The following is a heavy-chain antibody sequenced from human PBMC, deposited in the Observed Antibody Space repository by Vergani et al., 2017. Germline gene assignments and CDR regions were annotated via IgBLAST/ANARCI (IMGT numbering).Heavy chain of an antibody. D-gene: IGHD2-15*01. CDR1: GGSFSGYY. V-gene: IGHV4-34*01. J-gene: IGHJ4*02. Sequence: QVQLQQWGAGLLKPSETLSLTCAVYGGSFSGYYWSWIRQPPGKGLEWIGEINHSGSTNYNPSLKSRVTISVDTSKNQFSLKLGSVTAADTAVYYCAGGVVDGAGFDYWGQGTLVTVSS. CDR3: AGGVVDGAGFDY. CDR2: INHSGST.